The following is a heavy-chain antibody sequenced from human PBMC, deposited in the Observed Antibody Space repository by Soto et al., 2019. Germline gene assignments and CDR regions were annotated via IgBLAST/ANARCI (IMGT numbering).Heavy chain of an antibody. CDR3: AREDDGGDSLDV. CDR1: GGSISSGDYY. J-gene: IGHJ6*02. D-gene: IGHD2-21*02. Sequence: SETLSLTCTVSGGSISSGDYYWSWIRQPPGKGLEWIGYIYYSGSTYYNPSLKSRVTISVDTSKNQFSLHLSSVTAADTAVYFCAREDDGGDSLDVWGQGTTVTVSS. CDR2: IYYSGST. V-gene: IGHV4-30-4*01.